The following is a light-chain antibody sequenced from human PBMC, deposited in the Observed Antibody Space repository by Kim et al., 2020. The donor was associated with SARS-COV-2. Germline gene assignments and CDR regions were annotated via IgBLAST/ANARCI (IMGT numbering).Light chain of an antibody. CDR2: SNN. CDR3: QSYDSRLSGFYV. J-gene: IGLJ1*01. Sequence: ITISCTGSNSNIGAGYNIHWYQEIAGTAPKYLISSNNNRPSGVPDRFSGSMSGTSASLAISGLQAEDEGDYYCQSYDSRLSGFYVFGTGTKVTVL. CDR1: NSNIGAGYN. V-gene: IGLV1-40*01.